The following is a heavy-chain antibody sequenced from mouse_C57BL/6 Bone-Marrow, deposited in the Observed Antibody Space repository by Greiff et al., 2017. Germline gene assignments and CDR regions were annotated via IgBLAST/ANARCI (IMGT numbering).Heavy chain of an antibody. CDR3: ARVGYSNFYIDY. Sequence: QVQLKQPGAELVKPGASVTLSCKASGYTFTSYWMHWVKQRPGQGLEWIGMIHPNSGSTNYNEKFKSKATLTVDKSSSTAYMQLSSLTSEDSAVYYCARVGYSNFYIDYWGQGTTLTVSS. V-gene: IGHV1-64*01. J-gene: IGHJ2*01. D-gene: IGHD2-5*01. CDR1: GYTFTSYW. CDR2: IHPNSGST.